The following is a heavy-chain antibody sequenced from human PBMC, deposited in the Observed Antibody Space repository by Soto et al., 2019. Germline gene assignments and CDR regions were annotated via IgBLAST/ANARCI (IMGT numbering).Heavy chain of an antibody. CDR3: ARDRCSSTSCYLPYNWLDP. Sequence: SETLSLTCTVSGGSISSGGYYWSWIRQHPGKGLEWIGYIYYSGSTYYNPSLKSRVTISVDTSKNQFSLKLSSVTAADTAVYYCARDRCSSTSCYLPYNWLDPWGQGTLVTVSS. CDR1: GGSISSGGYY. V-gene: IGHV4-31*03. CDR2: IYYSGST. D-gene: IGHD2-2*01. J-gene: IGHJ5*02.